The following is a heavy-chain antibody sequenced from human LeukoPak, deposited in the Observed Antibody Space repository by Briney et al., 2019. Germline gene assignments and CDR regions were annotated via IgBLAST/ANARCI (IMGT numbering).Heavy chain of an antibody. D-gene: IGHD3-3*01. Sequence: PSETLSLTCTVSAGSISSYYWSWIRQPPGKGLEWIGYIYYSGSTNYNPSLKSRVTISVDTSKNQFSLKLSSVTAADTAVYYCARESEELRPYYYYYYMDVWGKGTTVTVSS. V-gene: IGHV4-59*01. CDR1: AGSISSYY. CDR3: ARESEELRPYYYYYYMDV. J-gene: IGHJ6*03. CDR2: IYYSGST.